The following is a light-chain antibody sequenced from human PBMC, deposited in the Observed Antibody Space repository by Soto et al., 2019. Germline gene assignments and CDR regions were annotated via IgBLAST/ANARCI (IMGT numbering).Light chain of an antibody. V-gene: IGLV2-14*01. CDR3: SSYTSSSTYV. CDR1: RSDVGGYNY. Sequence: QSALTKPASVSGFPGQSITISCTGTRSDVGGYNYVYWHQQHPGKAPKLMIYDVTNRPSGVSDRFSGSKSGNTASLTISGLQAEDEADYYCSSYTSSSTYVFGAGTKV. J-gene: IGLJ1*01. CDR2: DVT.